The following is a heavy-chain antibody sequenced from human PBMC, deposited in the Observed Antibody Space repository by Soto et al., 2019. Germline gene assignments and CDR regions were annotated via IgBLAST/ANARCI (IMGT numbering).Heavy chain of an antibody. D-gene: IGHD2-8*01. J-gene: IGHJ4*02. V-gene: IGHV4-34*01. CDR2: INHSGST. CDR3: ARTTPRYCTNGVCYTLSYFDY. Sequence: SETLSLTCAVYGGSFSGYYWSWIRQPPGKGLEWIGEINHSGSTNYNPSLKSRVTISVDTSKNQFSLKLSSVTAADTAVYYCARTTPRYCTNGVCYTLSYFDYWGQGTLVTVSA. CDR1: GGSFSGYY.